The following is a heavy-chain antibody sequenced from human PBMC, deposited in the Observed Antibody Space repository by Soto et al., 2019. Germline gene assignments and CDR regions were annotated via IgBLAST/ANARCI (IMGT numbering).Heavy chain of an antibody. Sequence: GGSLRLSCAASGFTFSSYAMHWVRQAPGKGLEYVSAISSNGGSTYYANSVKGRFTISRDNSKNTLYLQMGSLRAEDMAVYYCARVLAIFGVVSGYGMDVWGQGTTVTVSS. CDR1: GFTFSSYA. J-gene: IGHJ6*02. D-gene: IGHD3-3*01. V-gene: IGHV3-64*01. CDR3: ARVLAIFGVVSGYGMDV. CDR2: ISSNGGST.